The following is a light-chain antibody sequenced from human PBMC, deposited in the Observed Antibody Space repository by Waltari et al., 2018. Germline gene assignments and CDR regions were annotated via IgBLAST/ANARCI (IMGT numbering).Light chain of an antibody. CDR1: QSISRY. J-gene: IGKJ4*01. CDR3: QQYISPPLT. CDR2: AAS. V-gene: IGKV1-39*01. Sequence: DIQMTQSPSSLSASVGDRVIITCRASQSISRYLNWYQVKAGKAPKLLIYAASSLQSGVPSRFSGSGSGTDFTLTISRLQPEDVAVYYCQQYISPPLTFGGGTKVEIK.